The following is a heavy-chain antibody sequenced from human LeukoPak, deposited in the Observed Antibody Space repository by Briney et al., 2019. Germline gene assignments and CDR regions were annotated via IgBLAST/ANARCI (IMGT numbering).Heavy chain of an antibody. V-gene: IGHV1-2*02. CDR3: ARRKEGYCSGGSCYYFDY. D-gene: IGHD2-15*01. Sequence: ASVKVSFKASGYTFTDYYMQWVRQAPGQGLEWMGWINPRSGDTNYAQKFQGRVTMTRDTSISTAYMELSGLRSDDTAVYYCARRKEGYCSGGSCYYFDYWGQGTLVTVSS. CDR2: INPRSGDT. CDR1: GYTFTDYY. J-gene: IGHJ4*02.